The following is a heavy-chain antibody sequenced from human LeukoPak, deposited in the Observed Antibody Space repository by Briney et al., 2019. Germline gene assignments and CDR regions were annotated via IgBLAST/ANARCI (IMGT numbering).Heavy chain of an antibody. D-gene: IGHD6-13*01. V-gene: IGHV6-1*01. CDR2: TYYGSKWYN. CDR1: GDSVSSNSAA. J-gene: IGHJ4*02. CDR3: ARARGGAAALSLFDY. Sequence: SQTPSLTCAISGDSVSSNSAAWNWIRQSPSRGLEWLGRTYYGSKWYNDYAVSVKSRITINPDTSKNQFSLQLNSVTPEDTAVYYCARARGGAAALSLFDYWGQGTLVTVSS.